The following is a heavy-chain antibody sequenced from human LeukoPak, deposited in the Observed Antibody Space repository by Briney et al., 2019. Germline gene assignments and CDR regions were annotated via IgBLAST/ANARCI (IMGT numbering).Heavy chain of an antibody. Sequence: PGGSLRLSCAASGFSFSTYAMNWVRQAPGKGLEWVSGIVGGGDNTYYADSVKGRFTISRDNSKNTLYLQMNSLRVEDTAVFYCAKGMSGEPPFYGMDVWGQGTTVTVSS. CDR3: AKGMSGEPPFYGMDV. CDR1: GFSFSTYA. CDR2: IVGGGDNT. J-gene: IGHJ6*02. D-gene: IGHD1-14*01. V-gene: IGHV3-23*01.